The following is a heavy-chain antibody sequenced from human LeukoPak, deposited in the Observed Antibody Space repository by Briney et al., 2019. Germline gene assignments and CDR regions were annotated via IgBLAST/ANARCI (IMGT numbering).Heavy chain of an antibody. V-gene: IGHV4-34*01. D-gene: IGHD6-19*01. Sequence: PSETLSLTCAVDGGSFSGSYWSWIRQPPGQGLELIGEINHSGSTNYNPSLKSRVTLSVDTSKNQFSLKLSSVTAADTAVYYCARRYSSGSLDYWGQGTLVTVSS. CDR1: GGSFSGSY. J-gene: IGHJ4*02. CDR2: INHSGST. CDR3: ARRYSSGSLDY.